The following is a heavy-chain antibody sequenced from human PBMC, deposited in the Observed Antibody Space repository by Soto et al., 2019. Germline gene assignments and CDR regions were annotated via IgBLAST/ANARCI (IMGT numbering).Heavy chain of an antibody. Sequence: SSETLSLTCTVSGGSINSYYWSWIRQPPGKGLEWIGNVYYRGSKNYNPSLQSRVTISLDTSKNQFSLNLNSVTAADTAVYYCARGSLWFGEILGWFDPWGQGALVTVSS. CDR1: GGSINSYY. J-gene: IGHJ5*02. CDR3: ARGSLWFGEILGWFDP. CDR2: VYYRGSK. D-gene: IGHD3-10*01. V-gene: IGHV4-59*01.